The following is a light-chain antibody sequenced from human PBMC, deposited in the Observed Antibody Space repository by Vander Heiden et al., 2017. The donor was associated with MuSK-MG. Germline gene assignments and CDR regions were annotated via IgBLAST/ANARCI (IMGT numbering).Light chain of an antibody. CDR3: QHRSNWPPIT. CDR1: QSVSSY. Sequence: EIVLTQSPATLSLSPGERATLSCRASQSVSSYLAWYQQKPGQAPRLLIYDASNRATGIPARFSGSGYGTDFTLTISRLEPEDFAVYYCQHRSNWPPITFGQGTRLEIK. CDR2: DAS. J-gene: IGKJ5*01. V-gene: IGKV3-11*01.